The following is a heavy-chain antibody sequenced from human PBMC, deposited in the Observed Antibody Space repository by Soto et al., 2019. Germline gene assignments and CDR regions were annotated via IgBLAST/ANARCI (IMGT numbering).Heavy chain of an antibody. CDR2: IYHSGST. CDR3: ARDKATVGGYNLYDP. J-gene: IGHJ5*02. CDR1: GGSIRSSHW. Sequence: QVQLLESSPGLVKPSETLSLICTVSGGSIRSSHWWSWVRQPTGKGLERIGEIYHSGSTNLDPSLKSRVTLSVDKSKNQFSLKLTSVTAADTAVYYCARDKATVGGYNLYDPWGQGILVTVSS. V-gene: IGHV4-4*02. D-gene: IGHD3-16*01.